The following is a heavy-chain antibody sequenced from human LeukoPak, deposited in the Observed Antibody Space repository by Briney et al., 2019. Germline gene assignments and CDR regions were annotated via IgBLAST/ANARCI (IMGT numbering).Heavy chain of an antibody. CDR2: KYYSGST. V-gene: IGHV4-39*01. CDR1: GGSISSSRYY. J-gene: IGHJ4*02. Sequence: SETLSLTCTVSGGSISSSRYYGGWIRQPPGKGLEWIGSKYYSGSTYYNPSLKNRVTISVDTSKNQFSLKLSSVTAADTAVYYCARLSTVTTSFDYWGQGTLVTVSS. D-gene: IGHD4-17*01. CDR3: ARLSTVTTSFDY.